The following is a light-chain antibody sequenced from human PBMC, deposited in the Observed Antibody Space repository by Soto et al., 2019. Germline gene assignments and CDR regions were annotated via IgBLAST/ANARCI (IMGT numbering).Light chain of an antibody. V-gene: IGKV3-20*01. Sequence: EFVLTQSPGTLSLSPGERATLSCRASQSVSSVFLAWYQQKPGQPPRLLIYGASTRGSGIPDRFSGSGSGTDFTLTNSRLEPEDFAVYYCQHYGSSPPLAFGGGTKVDIK. CDR1: QSVSSVF. J-gene: IGKJ4*01. CDR2: GAS. CDR3: QHYGSSPPLA.